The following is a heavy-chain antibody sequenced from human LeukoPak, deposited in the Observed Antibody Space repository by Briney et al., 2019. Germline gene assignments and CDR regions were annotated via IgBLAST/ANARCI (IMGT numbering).Heavy chain of an antibody. Sequence: SQTQSLTCTVSGGSISSGDYYWSWIRQPPGKGLEWIGYIYYSGSTYYNPSLKSRVTISVDTSKNQFSLKLSSVTAADTAVYYCARGVQGGRHGFDYWGQGTLVTVSS. CDR3: ARGVQGGRHGFDY. V-gene: IGHV4-30-4*01. CDR1: GGSISSGDYY. J-gene: IGHJ4*02. CDR2: IYYSGST. D-gene: IGHD3-10*01.